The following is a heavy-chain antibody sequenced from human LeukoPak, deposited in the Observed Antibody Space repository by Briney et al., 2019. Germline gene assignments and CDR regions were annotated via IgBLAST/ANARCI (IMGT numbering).Heavy chain of an antibody. D-gene: IGHD3-10*01. V-gene: IGHV1-2*02. J-gene: IGHJ5*02. CDR2: INPNSGGT. CDR1: GYTFTGHY. Sequence: GASVKVSCKASGYTFTGHYMHWVRQAPGQGLEWMGWINPNSGGTNYAQKFQGRVTMTRDTSISTAYMELSRLRSDDTAVYYCARLFASAHNWFDPWGQGTLVTVSS. CDR3: ARLFASAHNWFDP.